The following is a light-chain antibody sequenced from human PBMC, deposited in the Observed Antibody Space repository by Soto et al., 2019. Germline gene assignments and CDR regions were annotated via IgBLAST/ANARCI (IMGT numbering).Light chain of an antibody. CDR1: NIGSKN. V-gene: IGLV3-9*01. Sequence: SYELTQPLSVSVALGQTARITCGGNNIGSKNVHWYQQKPGQAPVLVIYRDSNRPSGIPERFSGSNSGNTATLTISRAQAGDEADYYCQVWDSSTVVVFGGRTKVTVL. J-gene: IGLJ2*01. CDR2: RDS. CDR3: QVWDSSTVVV.